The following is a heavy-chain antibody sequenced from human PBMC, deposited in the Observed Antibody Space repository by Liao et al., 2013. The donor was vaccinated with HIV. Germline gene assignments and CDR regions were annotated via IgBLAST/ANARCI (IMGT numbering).Heavy chain of an antibody. D-gene: IGHD6-19*01. CDR3: AREQWLVPFDS. V-gene: IGHV4-34*01. CDR1: GGSFSASY. CDR2: INGVGSG. Sequence: QVQLQQWGEGLLKPSQTLSLTCAVYGGSFSASYWSWIRQPPGKGLEWIGEINGVGSGNYNPSLKSRVFIAMDPSKNQFSLKLSSVTAADTAVYYCAREQWLVPFDSWGRGTLVTVSS. J-gene: IGHJ4*02.